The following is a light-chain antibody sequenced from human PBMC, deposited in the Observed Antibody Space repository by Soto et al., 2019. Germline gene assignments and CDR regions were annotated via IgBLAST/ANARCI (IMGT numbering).Light chain of an antibody. CDR3: QQYGSSPPT. J-gene: IGKJ1*01. CDR2: GAS. CDR1: QSVSSSY. Sequence: EIVLTQSPGSLSLSPGERATLSCRASQSVSSSYLAWYQQKPGQAPRLLIYGASSRATGIPDRFSGSGSGTDFTLTISRLDPQDFAVYYCQQYGSSPPTFGQGTKV. V-gene: IGKV3-20*01.